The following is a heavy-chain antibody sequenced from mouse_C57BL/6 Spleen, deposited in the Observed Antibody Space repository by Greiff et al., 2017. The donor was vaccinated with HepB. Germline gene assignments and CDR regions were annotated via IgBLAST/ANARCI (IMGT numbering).Heavy chain of an antibody. V-gene: IGHV1-82*01. CDR3: ARWYYGRDSFDY. CDR1: GYAFSSSW. J-gene: IGHJ2*01. Sequence: QVQLQQSGPELVKPGASVKISCKASGYAFSSSWMNWVKQRPGKGLEWIGRIYPGDGDTNYNGKFKGKATLTADKSSSTAYMQLSSLTSEDSAVYFCARWYYGRDSFDYWGQGTTLTVSS. CDR2: IYPGDGDT. D-gene: IGHD1-1*01.